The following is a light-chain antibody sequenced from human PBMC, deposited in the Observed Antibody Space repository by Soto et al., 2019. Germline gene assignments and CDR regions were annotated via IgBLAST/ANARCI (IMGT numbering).Light chain of an antibody. CDR3: QQYGGSPTT. V-gene: IGKV3-15*01. J-gene: IGKJ1*01. CDR2: SAS. Sequence: IVLTQSPATLSVSPGERATLSCRASQSVSSDLAWYQQKPGQAPRLLIYSASTRATGIPDRFSGSGSGTEFTLTISRLETEDFAVYYCQQYGGSPTTFGQGTKVDIK. CDR1: QSVSSD.